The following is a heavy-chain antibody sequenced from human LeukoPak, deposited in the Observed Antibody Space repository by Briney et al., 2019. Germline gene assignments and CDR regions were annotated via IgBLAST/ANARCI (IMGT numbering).Heavy chain of an antibody. J-gene: IGHJ4*02. CDR1: GFTFSSYG. CDR3: AKASPPQYDFWSGYYSGY. D-gene: IGHD3-3*01. CDR2: IRYDGSNK. Sequence: GGSLRLSCAASGFTFSSYGMHWVRQAPGKGLEWVAFIRYDGSNKYYADSVKGRFTISRDNSKNTLYLQMNSLIAEDTAVYYCAKASPPQYDFWSGYYSGYWGQGTLVTVSS. V-gene: IGHV3-30*02.